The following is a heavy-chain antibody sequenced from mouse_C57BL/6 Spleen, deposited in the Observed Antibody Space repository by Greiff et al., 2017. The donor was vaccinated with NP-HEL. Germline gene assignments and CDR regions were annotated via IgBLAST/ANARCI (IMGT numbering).Heavy chain of an antibody. CDR2: INYDGSST. V-gene: IGHV5-16*01. CDR3: ARDRGSSLPYFDY. J-gene: IGHJ2*01. CDR1: GFTFSDYY. Sequence: EVHLVESEGGLVQPGSSMKLSCTASGFTFSDYYMAWVRQVPEKGLEWVANINYDGSSTYYLDSLKSRFIISRDNAKNILYLQMSSLKSEDTATYYCARDRGSSLPYFDYWGQGTTLTVSS. D-gene: IGHD1-1*01.